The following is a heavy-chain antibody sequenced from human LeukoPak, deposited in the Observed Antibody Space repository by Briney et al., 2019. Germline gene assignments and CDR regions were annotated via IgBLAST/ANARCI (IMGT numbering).Heavy chain of an antibody. CDR3: ATVYSGWDPRPYNWFDP. D-gene: IGHD6-19*01. CDR1: GYTFTGYY. Sequence: ASVKVSCKASGYTFTGYYMHWVRQAPGQGLEWMGWINPNSGGTNYAQKFQGRVTMTEDTSTDTAYMELSSLRSEDTAVYYCATVYSGWDPRPYNWFDPWGQGTLVTVSS. V-gene: IGHV1-2*02. J-gene: IGHJ5*02. CDR2: INPNSGGT.